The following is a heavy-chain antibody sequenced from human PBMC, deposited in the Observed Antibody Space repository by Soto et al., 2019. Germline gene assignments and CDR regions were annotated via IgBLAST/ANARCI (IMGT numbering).Heavy chain of an antibody. CDR2: IIPIFGTA. D-gene: IGHD3-22*01. CDR1: GCTFSSYA. Sequence: ASVKGAFKASGCTFSSYASSWVRQAPGQGLEWMGGIIPIFGTANYAQKFQGRVTITADESTSTAYMELSSLRSEDTAVYYCARGYYDSSGYYGTLGVPFDPWGQGTLVTVSS. V-gene: IGHV1-69*13. CDR3: ARGYYDSSGYYGTLGVPFDP. J-gene: IGHJ5*02.